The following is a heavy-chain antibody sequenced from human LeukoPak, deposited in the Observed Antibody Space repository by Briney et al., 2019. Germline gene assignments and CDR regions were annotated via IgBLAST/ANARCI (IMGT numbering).Heavy chain of an antibody. J-gene: IGHJ2*01. CDR1: RFTFSTHW. CDR2: MNSDGSSS. D-gene: IGHD5-24*01. CDR3: ARGGDGSNIYWYFDL. Sequence: GGSLRPSCAASRFTFSTHWMHWARQAPGKGLEWVSRMNSDGSSSSYADSVKGRFTISRDNAKSTLYLQMNSLRAEDTAVYYCARGGDGSNIYWYFDLWGRGTLVTVSS. V-gene: IGHV3-74*01.